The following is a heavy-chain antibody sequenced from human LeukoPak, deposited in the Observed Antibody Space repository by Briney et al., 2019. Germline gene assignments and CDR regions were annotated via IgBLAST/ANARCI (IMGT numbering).Heavy chain of an antibody. V-gene: IGHV3-23*01. CDR3: AKVLGTVAGPPGYGMDV. J-gene: IGHJ6*02. CDR1: GFTFSSYA. D-gene: IGHD6-19*01. Sequence: GGSLRLSCAASGFTFSSYAMSWVRQAPGKGLEWVSAISGSGGSTYYADSVKGRFTISRDNSKNTLYLQMNSLRAEDTAVYYCAKVLGTVAGPPGYGMDVWGQGTTVTVSS. CDR2: ISGSGGST.